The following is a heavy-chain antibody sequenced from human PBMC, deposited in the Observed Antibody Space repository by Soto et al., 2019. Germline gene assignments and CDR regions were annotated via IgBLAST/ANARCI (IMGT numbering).Heavy chain of an antibody. CDR2: INPNSGGT. CDR3: ERTQIQLWLPRQYGMDV. J-gene: IGHJ6*02. CDR1: GYTFTGYY. D-gene: IGHD5-18*01. V-gene: IGHV1-2*02. Sequence: ASVNVSCKASGYTFTGYYMHWVRQAPGQGLEWMGWINPNSGGTNYAQKFQGRVTMTRDTSISTAYMELSRLRSDDTAVYYCERTQIQLWLPRQYGMDVWGQGTTVTVSS.